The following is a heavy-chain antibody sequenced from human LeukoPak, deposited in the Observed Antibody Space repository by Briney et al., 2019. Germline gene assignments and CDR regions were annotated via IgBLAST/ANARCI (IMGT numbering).Heavy chain of an antibody. Sequence: GGSLRLSCAASGFTFSSYAMSWVRQAPGKGLEWVSAISGSGGSTYYADSVKGRFTISRDNSKNTLYLQMNSLGAEDTAVYYCAKDRERWLQSDAFDIWGQGTMVTVSS. CDR3: AKDRERWLQSDAFDI. D-gene: IGHD5-24*01. CDR1: GFTFSSYA. J-gene: IGHJ3*02. V-gene: IGHV3-23*01. CDR2: ISGSGGST.